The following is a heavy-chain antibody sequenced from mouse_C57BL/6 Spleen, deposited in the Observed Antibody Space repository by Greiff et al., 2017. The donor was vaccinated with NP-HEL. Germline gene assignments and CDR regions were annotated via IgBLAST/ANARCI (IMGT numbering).Heavy chain of an antibody. CDR3: ARSFDYYFDY. CDR1: GYAFSSSW. V-gene: IGHV1-82*01. J-gene: IGHJ2*01. Sequence: QVQLQQSGPELVKPGASVKISCKASGYAFSSSWMNWVKQRPGKGLEWIGRIYPGDGDTNYNGKFKGKATLTADKSSSTAYMQLSSLTSEDSAVYFCARSFDYYFDYWGQGTTLTVSS. CDR2: IYPGDGDT. D-gene: IGHD1-2*01.